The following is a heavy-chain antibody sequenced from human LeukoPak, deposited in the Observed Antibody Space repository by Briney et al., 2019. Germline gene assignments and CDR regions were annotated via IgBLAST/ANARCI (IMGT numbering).Heavy chain of an antibody. Sequence: PSETLSLTCTVSGGSVSSGSYYWSWIRQHPGKGLEWIGYIYYSGSTYYNPSLKSRVTISVDTSKNQYSLKLSSVTAADTAVYYCARGDYYDSSGYYSPWGQGTLVTVSS. CDR1: GGSVSSGSYY. CDR2: IYYSGST. CDR3: ARGDYYDSSGYYSP. J-gene: IGHJ5*02. D-gene: IGHD3-22*01. V-gene: IGHV4-31*03.